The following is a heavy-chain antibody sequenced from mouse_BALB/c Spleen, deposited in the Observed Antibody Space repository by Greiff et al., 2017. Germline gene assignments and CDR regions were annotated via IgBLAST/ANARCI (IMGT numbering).Heavy chain of an antibody. D-gene: IGHD2-1*01. CDR3: ARGIYYGTPYAMDY. Sequence: DVHLVESGGGLVQPGGSRKLSCAASGFTFSSFGMHWVRQAPEKGLEWVAYISSGSSTIYYADTVKGRFTISRDNPKNTLFLQMTSLRSEDTAMYYCARGIYYGTPYAMDYWGQGTSVTVSS. CDR1: GFTFSSFG. V-gene: IGHV5-17*02. CDR2: ISSGSSTI. J-gene: IGHJ4*01.